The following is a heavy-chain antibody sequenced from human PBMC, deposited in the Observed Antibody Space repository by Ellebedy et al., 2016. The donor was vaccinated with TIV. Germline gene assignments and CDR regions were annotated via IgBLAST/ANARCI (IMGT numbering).Heavy chain of an antibody. V-gene: IGHV3-48*04. CDR2: FGSGGST. J-gene: IGHJ6*02. D-gene: IGHD6-19*01. Sequence: GGSLRLSCAASGFTLSSYNMNWVRQAPGKGLEWVSYFGSGGSTIYADSVKGRFTMSRDTAKNSLYLQMNSLRAEDTAVYYCARGSWACSGSMDVWGQGTTVTVSS. CDR3: ARGSWACSGSMDV. CDR1: GFTLSSYN.